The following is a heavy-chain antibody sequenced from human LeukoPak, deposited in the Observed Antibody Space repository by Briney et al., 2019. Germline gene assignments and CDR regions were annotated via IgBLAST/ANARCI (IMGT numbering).Heavy chain of an antibody. CDR3: AKFGFCSSTSCPAPY. Sequence: GGSLRLSCAASGFTFSSYGMSWVRQAPGKGLEWVSAISGGGGSTYYADSVKGRFTISRDNSENTLYLQMNSLRAEDTAVCYCAKFGFCSSTSCPAPYWGQGTLVTVSS. J-gene: IGHJ4*02. CDR2: ISGGGGST. CDR1: GFTFSSYG. D-gene: IGHD2-2*01. V-gene: IGHV3-23*01.